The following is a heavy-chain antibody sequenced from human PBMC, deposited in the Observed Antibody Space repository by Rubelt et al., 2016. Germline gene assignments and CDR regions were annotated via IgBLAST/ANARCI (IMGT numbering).Heavy chain of an antibody. CDR2: FRSGSSAI. D-gene: IGHD1-26*01. J-gene: IGHJ4*02. CDR3: ASDIVAATYVFDY. Sequence: EVQLVESGGGLVQPGGSLRLSCAASGFTFSIYGMTWVRQAPGKGLEWISYFRSGSSAIFYADSVKGHFAVPRDNANNSPYLQMNSLRAEDTAMYYCASDIVAATYVFDYWGQGTLVTVSS. V-gene: IGHV3-48*04. CDR1: GFTFSIYG.